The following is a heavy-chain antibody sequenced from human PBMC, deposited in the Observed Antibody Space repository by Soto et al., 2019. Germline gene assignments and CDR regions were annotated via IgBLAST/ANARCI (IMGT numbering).Heavy chain of an antibody. D-gene: IGHD6-19*01. CDR2: IIVLFGTT. J-gene: IGHJ5*02. Sequence: QVQLVQSGAEVRKPGSSVKVSCKASGGNFSNYAISWVRQAPGQGLEWMGGIIVLFGTTNYAQKFRGRLTVSADESPSTAYMELGRLSFDDTAIYYCARARGSSWYNWFDPWGQGNMVTVSS. V-gene: IGHV1-69*01. CDR3: ARARGSSWYNWFDP. CDR1: GGNFSNYA.